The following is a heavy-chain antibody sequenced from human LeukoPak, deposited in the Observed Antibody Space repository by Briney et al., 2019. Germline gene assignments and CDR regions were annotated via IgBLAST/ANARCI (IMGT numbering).Heavy chain of an antibody. CDR2: ISAYNGNT. CDR1: GYTFTSYG. D-gene: IGHD3-22*01. J-gene: IGHJ4*02. V-gene: IGHV1-18*01. CDR3: ARDSPYYYDSSGYYSREYYFDY. Sequence: ASVKVSCKASGYTFTSYGISWVRQAPGQGLEWMGWISAYNGNTNYAQKLQGRVTMTTDTSTSTAYMELRSLRSDDTAVYYCARDSPYYYDSSGYYSREYYFDYWGQGTLVTVSS.